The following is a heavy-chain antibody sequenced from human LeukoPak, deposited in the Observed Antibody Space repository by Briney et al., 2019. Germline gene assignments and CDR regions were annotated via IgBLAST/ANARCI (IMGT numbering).Heavy chain of an antibody. Sequence: PGGSLRLSCAASGFTFSSYAMSWVRQAPGKGLEWVSAISGSGGSTYYADSVKGRFTISRDNSKNTLYLQMNSLRAEDTAVYYCAKDPEITAVAGDAFDIWGQGTMVTVSS. CDR1: GFTFSSYA. CDR2: ISGSGGST. CDR3: AKDPEITAVAGDAFDI. V-gene: IGHV3-23*01. J-gene: IGHJ3*02. D-gene: IGHD6-19*01.